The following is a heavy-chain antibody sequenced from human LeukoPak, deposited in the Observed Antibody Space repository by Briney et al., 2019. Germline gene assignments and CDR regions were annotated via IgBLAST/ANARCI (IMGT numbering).Heavy chain of an antibody. V-gene: IGHV3-64*01. CDR3: ARDQGRDGYNF. J-gene: IGHJ4*02. D-gene: IGHD5-24*01. CDR2: ISTNGGST. CDR1: GFTFSTYA. Sequence: PGGSLRLSCAASGFTFSTYAMHWVRQAPGKGLEYVSGISTNGGSTYYANSVKGRFTISRDNSKNTLYLQMNSLRAEDTAVYYCARDQGRDGYNFGGQGTLVTVSS.